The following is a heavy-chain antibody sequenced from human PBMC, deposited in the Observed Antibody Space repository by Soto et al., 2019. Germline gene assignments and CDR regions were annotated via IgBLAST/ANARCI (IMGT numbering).Heavy chain of an antibody. Sequence: LSLTYTVSGGSISSGGYYWTWIRQHPGKGLEWIGYIYYSGSTYYNPSLKSRVTISVDTSKNQFSLKLIPVTAADTVVYDCATPSLYTSCWSRFYSWGQGTLVTVSS. CDR3: ATPSLYTSCWSRFYS. D-gene: IGHD6-19*01. CDR2: IYYSGST. CDR1: GGSISSGGYY. J-gene: IGHJ4*02. V-gene: IGHV4-31*03.